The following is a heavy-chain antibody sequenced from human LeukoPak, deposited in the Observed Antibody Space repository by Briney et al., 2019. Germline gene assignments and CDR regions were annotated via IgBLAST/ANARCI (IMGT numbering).Heavy chain of an antibody. J-gene: IGHJ3*02. V-gene: IGHV3-13*01. CDR2: IGSGGDI. CDR1: GFTFSTFD. Sequence: GGSLRLSCAASGFTFSTFDMHWVRQRTGKGLEWVSAIGSGGDIYYADSVKGRFTISRENAKNSLYLQMNSLRDGDTAVYYCAREKMASGSFDALDIWGQGTMVTVSS. D-gene: IGHD5-24*01. CDR3: AREKMASGSFDALDI.